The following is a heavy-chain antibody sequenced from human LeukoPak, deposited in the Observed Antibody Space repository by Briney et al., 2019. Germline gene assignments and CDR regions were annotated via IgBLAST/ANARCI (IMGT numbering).Heavy chain of an antibody. CDR2: ISGYNGNT. CDR3: ARSRSSGIAGAIDY. CDR1: GYTFTSYG. D-gene: IGHD6-13*01. Sequence: ASMKVPCKASGYTFTSYGITWVRQAPGQGLEWMGWISGYNGNTNYAQKFQGRVTMTTDTSTSTVYMELSSLRSEDTAVYYCARSRSSGIAGAIDYWGQGTLVTVSS. J-gene: IGHJ4*02. V-gene: IGHV1-18*01.